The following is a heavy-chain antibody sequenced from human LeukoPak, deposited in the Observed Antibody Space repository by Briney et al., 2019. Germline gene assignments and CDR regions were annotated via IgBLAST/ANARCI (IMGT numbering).Heavy chain of an antibody. Sequence: ASVKVSCKASGYTFTNHSINWERQAPGQGLEYMGWIDTNTGNPTYAQAFTGRIVFSLDTSVSTAYLQIRSLKTEDTAVYFCARRSMVQHLDVWGKGTTVIVSS. J-gene: IGHJ6*04. CDR3: ARRSMVQHLDV. CDR2: IDTNTGNP. D-gene: IGHD3-10*01. V-gene: IGHV7-4-1*02. CDR1: GYTFTNHS.